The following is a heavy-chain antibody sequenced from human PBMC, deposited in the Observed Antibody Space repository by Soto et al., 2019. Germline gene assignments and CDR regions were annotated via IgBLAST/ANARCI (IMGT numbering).Heavy chain of an antibody. J-gene: IGHJ4*02. Sequence: PSEPLSLTCTVSVASITGTSYWSWIRQPAGKGLEWIGRFSLSGTTNYNPSLRSRVTMSADVSKNQFSLRLTSVTAADTALYYCARGMTPPGAPAWYYFDSWGQGTLVTVSS. CDR1: VASITGTSY. D-gene: IGHD2-8*02. CDR3: ARGMTPPGAPAWYYFDS. V-gene: IGHV4-4*07. CDR2: FSLSGTT.